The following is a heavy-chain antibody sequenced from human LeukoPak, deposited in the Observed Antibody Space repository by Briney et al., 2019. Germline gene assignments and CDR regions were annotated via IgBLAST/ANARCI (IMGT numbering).Heavy chain of an antibody. D-gene: IGHD5-18*01. CDR1: GFTFSSYS. V-gene: IGHV3-48*04. J-gene: IGHJ4*02. Sequence: PGGSLRLSCAASGFTFSSYSMNWVRQAPGKGLEWVSYISSSSSTMYYAGSVKGRFTISRDNAKNSLYLQMNSLRAEDTAVYYCARDTASDYWGQGTLVTVSS. CDR3: ARDTASDY. CDR2: ISSSSSTM.